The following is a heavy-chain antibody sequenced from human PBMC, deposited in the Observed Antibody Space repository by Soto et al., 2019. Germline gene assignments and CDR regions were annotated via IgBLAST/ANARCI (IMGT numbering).Heavy chain of an antibody. CDR3: ARVAQGGTYWTPYYIDY. CDR2: ITRRSAYT. CDR1: GFSLSDYY. D-gene: IGHD1-26*01. J-gene: IGHJ4*02. Sequence: QVQLVESGGGLVTPGGSLRLSCAASGFSLSDYYMTWIRQAPGKGLEWVSYITRRSAYTNYADSVKGRFTISTDNAMNSLFLQMNSLRVDDTAVYYCARVAQGGTYWTPYYIDYWGQGTLVTVSS. V-gene: IGHV3-11*06.